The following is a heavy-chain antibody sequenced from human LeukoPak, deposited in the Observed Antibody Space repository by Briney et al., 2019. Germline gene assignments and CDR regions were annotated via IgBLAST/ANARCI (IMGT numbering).Heavy chain of an antibody. J-gene: IGHJ5*02. CDR2: IYYSGST. Sequence: SETLSLTCTVSGRSISSSSYSWGWIRQPPGKGLEWIGSIYYSGSTYYNPSLKSRVTISVDTSKSQFSLKLSSVTAADTAVYYCARVVDIDNWFDPWGQGTLVTVSS. CDR3: ARVVDIDNWFDP. V-gene: IGHV4-39*07. CDR1: GRSISSSSYS. D-gene: IGHD5-12*01.